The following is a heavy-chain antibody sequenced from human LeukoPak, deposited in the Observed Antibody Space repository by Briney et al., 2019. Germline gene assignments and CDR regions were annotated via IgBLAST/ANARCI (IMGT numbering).Heavy chain of an antibody. D-gene: IGHD6-6*01. J-gene: IGHJ1*01. V-gene: IGHV4-59*01. Sequence: SETLFLTCTVSGGSISTYYWNWIRQPPGKGLEGIGYIYHSGSTNYNPSLQSRVPISVDTSKNQFSLNLNSVTAADTAVYYCARGGAARLHFQNWGQGTLVTVSS. CDR2: IYHSGST. CDR3: ARGGAARLHFQN. CDR1: GGSISTYY.